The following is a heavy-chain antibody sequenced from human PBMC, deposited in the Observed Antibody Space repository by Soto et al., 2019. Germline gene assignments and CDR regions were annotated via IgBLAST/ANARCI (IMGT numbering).Heavy chain of an antibody. Sequence: SETLSLTCTVSGGSISSYYWSWIRQPPGKGLEWIGYIYYSGSTNYNPSLKSRATISVDTSKNQFSLKLRSVTAADTAVYYFARDREDIVVVPAAIRYYYYYYMDVWGKGTTVTVSS. CDR1: GGSISSYY. J-gene: IGHJ6*03. V-gene: IGHV4-59*12. D-gene: IGHD2-2*01. CDR2: IYYSGST. CDR3: ARDREDIVVVPAAIRYYYYYYMDV.